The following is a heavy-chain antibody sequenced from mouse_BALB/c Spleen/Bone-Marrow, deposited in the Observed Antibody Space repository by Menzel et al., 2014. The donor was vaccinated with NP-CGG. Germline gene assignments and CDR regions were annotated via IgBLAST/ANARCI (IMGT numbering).Heavy chain of an antibody. CDR2: ISYRGTT. CDR3: ARTGFFDV. V-gene: IGHV3-8*02. CDR1: GDSITGGY. J-gene: IGHJ1*01. Sequence: DVMLVESGPSLVKPSQTLSLTCSVTGDSITGGYWHWIRKLPGNKLECMGYISYRGTTYYNPSLKSRISITRDTSKNQYYLELNSVAAEDTATYYCARTGFFDVWGAGTTVTVSS.